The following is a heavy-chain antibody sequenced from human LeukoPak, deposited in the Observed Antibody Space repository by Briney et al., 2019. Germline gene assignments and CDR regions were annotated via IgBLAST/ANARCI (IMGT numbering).Heavy chain of an antibody. J-gene: IGHJ4*02. D-gene: IGHD1-26*01. CDR1: GFTFNSYW. CDR2: IKQDGSEE. CDR3: AKGGANNLYYFDY. Sequence: ETGGSLRLSCAASGFTFNSYWMSWVRQPPGKGLEWVANIKQDGSEEYYVDSVKGRFTISRDNAKNSLILQMNSLRAEDTAVYYCAKGGANNLYYFDYWGQGTLVTVSS. V-gene: IGHV3-7*01.